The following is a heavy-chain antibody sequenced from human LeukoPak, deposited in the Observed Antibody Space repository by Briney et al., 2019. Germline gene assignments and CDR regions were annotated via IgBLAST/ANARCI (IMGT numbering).Heavy chain of an antibody. V-gene: IGHV1-2*02. J-gene: IGHJ6*02. D-gene: IGHD5-18*01. Sequence: ASVKVSCKASGYTFTGYYMHWVRQAPGQGLEWMGWINPNSGGTNYAQKFQGRVTMTRDTSISTAYMELSRLRSDDKAVYYCARVGGYSYGPNYYYYGMDVWGQGTTVTVSS. CDR1: GYTFTGYY. CDR2: INPNSGGT. CDR3: ARVGGYSYGPNYYYYGMDV.